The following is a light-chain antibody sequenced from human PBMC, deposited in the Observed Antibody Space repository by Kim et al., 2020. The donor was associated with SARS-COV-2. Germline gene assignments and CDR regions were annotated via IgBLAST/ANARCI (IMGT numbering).Light chain of an antibody. CDR2: DVT. J-gene: IGLJ2*01. CDR3: SSYATGSIVV. V-gene: IGLV2-14*03. Sequence: QSALTQPASVSGSPGQSIAISCTGTTSDVGGYNYISWYQQHPGTAPKLLIYDVTRRLSGVSNRFSGSKSGNTASLTISGLQPEDEADYYCSSYATGSIVVFGGGTKLTVL. CDR1: TSDVGGYNY.